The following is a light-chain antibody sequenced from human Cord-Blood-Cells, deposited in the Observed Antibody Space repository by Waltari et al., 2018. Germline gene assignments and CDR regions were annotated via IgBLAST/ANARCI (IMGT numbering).Light chain of an antibody. V-gene: IGLV8-61*01. CDR1: SGSAATSYY. J-gene: IGLJ3*02. CDR3: VLYMGSGIWV. CDR2: STN. Sequence: QTVVTQEPSFSVSPGGTVTLTCGLSSGSAATSYYPSWYQQTPGQAPRTLLYSTNTRSSGVPDRFSGSILGNKAALTITGAQADDESDYYCVLYMGSGIWVFGGGTKLTVL.